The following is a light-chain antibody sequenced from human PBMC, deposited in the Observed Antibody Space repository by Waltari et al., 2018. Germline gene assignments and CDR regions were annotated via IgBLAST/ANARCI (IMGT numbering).Light chain of an antibody. CDR3: CSYAGAYTYV. CDR2: DVS. V-gene: IGLV2-11*01. Sequence: QSALTQPRSVSGSPGQSITISCIATICDVVPYERASWYQQSPGKAPKLMIYDVSKRPSGVPSRFSGSKSGNTASLTISGLQAEDEADYYCCSYAGAYTYVFGTGTKVTVL. J-gene: IGLJ1*01. CDR1: ICDVVPYER.